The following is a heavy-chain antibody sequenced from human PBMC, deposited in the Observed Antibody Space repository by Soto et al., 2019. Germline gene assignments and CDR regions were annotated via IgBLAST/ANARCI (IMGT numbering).Heavy chain of an antibody. CDR2: IYSGGST. CDR1: GFTVSSNY. D-gene: IGHD3-22*01. J-gene: IGHJ4*02. Sequence: GGSLRLSCAASGFTVSSNYMSWVRQAPGKGLEWVSVIYSGGSTYYADSVKGRFTISRDNSKNTLYLQMNSLRAEDTAVYYCARGTHLTYYYDSSGYLDYWGQGTLVTVSS. V-gene: IGHV3-53*01. CDR3: ARGTHLTYYYDSSGYLDY.